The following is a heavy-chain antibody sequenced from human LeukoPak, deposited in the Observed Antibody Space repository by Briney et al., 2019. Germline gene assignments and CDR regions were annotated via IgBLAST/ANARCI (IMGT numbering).Heavy chain of an antibody. CDR2: MNPNSGNT. V-gene: IGHV1-8*01. CDR1: GYTFTSYD. J-gene: IGHJ6*02. CDR3: ARGYCSSTSFYSKYYYYGMDV. D-gene: IGHD2-2*01. Sequence: GASVKVSCKASGYTFTSYDINWVRQATGQGLEWMGWMNPNSGNTGYAQKFQGRVTMTRNTSISTAYMELSSLRSEDTAVYYCARGYCSSTSFYSKYYYYGMDVSGQGTTVTVSS.